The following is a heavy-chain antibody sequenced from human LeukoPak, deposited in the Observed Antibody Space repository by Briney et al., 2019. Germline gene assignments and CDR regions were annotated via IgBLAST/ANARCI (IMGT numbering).Heavy chain of an antibody. CDR3: ARGGDIVVVPAKQARPKNWFDP. V-gene: IGHV1-8*01. J-gene: IGHJ5*02. CDR2: MNPNSGNT. CDR1: GYTFTSYD. Sequence: ASVKVSCEASGYTFTSYDINWVRQATGQGLEWMGWMNPNSGNTGYAQKFQGRVTMTRNTSISTAYMELSSLRSEDTAVYYCARGGDIVVVPAKQARPKNWFDPWGQGTLVTVSS. D-gene: IGHD2-2*01.